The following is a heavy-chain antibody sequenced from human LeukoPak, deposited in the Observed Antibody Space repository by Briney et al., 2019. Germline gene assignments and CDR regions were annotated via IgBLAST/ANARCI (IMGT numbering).Heavy chain of an antibody. CDR2: ISGSGGST. CDR3: ARVSGFGIAVANGYFDY. J-gene: IGHJ4*02. D-gene: IGHD6-19*01. CDR1: GFTFSSHA. Sequence: GGSLRLSCAASGFTFSSHAMTWVRQAPGKGLEWVSVISGSGGSTYYRDSVKGRFTISRDNSKNTLYLQMNSLRAEDTAVYYCARVSGFGIAVANGYFDYWGQGTLVTVSS. V-gene: IGHV3-23*01.